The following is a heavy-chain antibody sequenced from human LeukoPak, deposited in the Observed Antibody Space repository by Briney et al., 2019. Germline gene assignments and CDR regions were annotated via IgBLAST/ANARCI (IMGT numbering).Heavy chain of an antibody. D-gene: IGHD1-26*01. Sequence: PGGSLRLSCAASGFTFSSYEMNWVRQAPGKGLEWVSYISSSGSTTYYADSVKGRFTISRDNAKNSLYLQMNSLRAEDTAVYYCARSSYRYSGSYGGGDYWGQGTLVTVSS. V-gene: IGHV3-48*03. CDR3: ARSSYRYSGSYGGGDY. J-gene: IGHJ4*02. CDR1: GFTFSSYE. CDR2: ISSSGSTT.